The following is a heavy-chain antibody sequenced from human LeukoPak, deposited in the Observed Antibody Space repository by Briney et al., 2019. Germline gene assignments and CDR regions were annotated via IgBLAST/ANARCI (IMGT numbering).Heavy chain of an antibody. CDR2: TYYRSKWYN. CDR3: ARRLTQYDCFDP. V-gene: IGHV6-1*01. J-gene: IGHJ5*02. CDR1: GDSVSSNSAA. D-gene: IGHD2-2*01. Sequence: SQTLSLTCAIPGDSVSSNSAAWNWIRQSPSRGLEWLGRTYYRSKWYNDYAVSVRGRITVNPDTSKNQFSLHLNSVTPEDTAVYYCARRLTQYDCFDPWGQGILVTVSS.